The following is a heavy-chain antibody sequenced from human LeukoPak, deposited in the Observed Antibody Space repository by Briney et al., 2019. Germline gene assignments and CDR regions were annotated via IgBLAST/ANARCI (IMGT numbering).Heavy chain of an antibody. J-gene: IGHJ4*02. Sequence: GGSLRLSCAASGFMFDDYAMHWVRQAPGKGLEWVSGISWNSGRRGYADSVKGRFTISRDNAKNSLYPQMNSLRAEDTALYYCAKWTSYYYDSSGYFDYWGQGTLATVSS. CDR1: GFMFDDYA. CDR2: ISWNSGRR. CDR3: AKWTSYYYDSSGYFDY. V-gene: IGHV3-9*01. D-gene: IGHD3-22*01.